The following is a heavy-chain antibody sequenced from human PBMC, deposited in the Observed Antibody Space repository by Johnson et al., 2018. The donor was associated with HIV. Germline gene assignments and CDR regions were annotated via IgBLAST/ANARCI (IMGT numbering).Heavy chain of an antibody. J-gene: IGHJ3*02. CDR3: AKGGTTVTRDAFDI. CDR1: GFTFDDYA. CDR2: ISWNSGSI. D-gene: IGHD4-17*01. Sequence: VQLVESGGGLVKPGGSLRLSCAASGFTFDDYAMHWVRQAPGKGLEWVSGISWNSGSIGYADSVKGRFTISRDNAKNSLYLQMNSLRAEDTALYYCAKGGTTVTRDAFDIWGQGTMVTVSS. V-gene: IGHV3-9*01.